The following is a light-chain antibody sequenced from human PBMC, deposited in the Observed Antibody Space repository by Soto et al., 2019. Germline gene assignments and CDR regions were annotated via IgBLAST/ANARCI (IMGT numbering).Light chain of an antibody. Sequence: EIVLTQSPATLSLSPGERATLSCRASQSVSSYLAWYQQKPGQAPRLLIYDASNRATAIPARFSGSGSGTDFTLTISSLEHEDFAVYYCQQRSNWPPITFGQGTRLEIK. V-gene: IGKV3-11*01. J-gene: IGKJ5*01. CDR3: QQRSNWPPIT. CDR2: DAS. CDR1: QSVSSY.